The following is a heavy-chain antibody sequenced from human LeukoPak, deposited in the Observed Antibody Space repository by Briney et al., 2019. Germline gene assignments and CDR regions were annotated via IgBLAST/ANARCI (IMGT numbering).Heavy chain of an antibody. Sequence: GGSLRLSCAASGFTFGSYAMSWVRQPPGKGLEWVSTISGSGGGTYYADSVKGRFTISRDNSKNTLYLQMNSLRPEDTAVYYSAGYFCSGGSCYRYFDYWGQGTLVTVSS. J-gene: IGHJ4*02. CDR2: ISGSGGGT. CDR3: AGYFCSGGSCYRYFDY. V-gene: IGHV3-23*01. D-gene: IGHD2-15*01. CDR1: GFTFGSYA.